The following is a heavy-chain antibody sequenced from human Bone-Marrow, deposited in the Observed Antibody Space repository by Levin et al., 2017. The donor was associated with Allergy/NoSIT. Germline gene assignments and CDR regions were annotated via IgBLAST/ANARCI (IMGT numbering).Heavy chain of an antibody. V-gene: IGHV5-51*01. CDR3: ARKEAGYGSETIDY. D-gene: IGHD3-10*01. CDR2: IYPGDSDA. Sequence: PGGSLRLSCKASGYLFTDFWIGWVRQLPGKGLEWMGIIYPGDSDARYRPSFQGQVSISVDKSINTVYLQWSSLKASDTATYFCARKEAGYGSETIDYWGQGTRVTVSS. CDR1: GYLFTDFW. J-gene: IGHJ4*02.